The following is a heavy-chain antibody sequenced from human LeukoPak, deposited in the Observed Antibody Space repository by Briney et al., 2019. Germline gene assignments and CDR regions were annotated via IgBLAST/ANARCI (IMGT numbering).Heavy chain of an antibody. CDR2: IYSSGTT. CDR3: ARAEGSGSGAYTLDY. Sequence: KPSETLSLTRTVSGGSTINYFRSWIRQPAGKGLEWIGHIYSSGTTHYNPSLNNRVTISLDASTSQFSLHLNSVTAADTAVYFCARAEGSGSGAYTLDYWGQGILVTVSS. CDR1: GGSTINYF. J-gene: IGHJ4*02. D-gene: IGHD3-10*01. V-gene: IGHV4-4*07.